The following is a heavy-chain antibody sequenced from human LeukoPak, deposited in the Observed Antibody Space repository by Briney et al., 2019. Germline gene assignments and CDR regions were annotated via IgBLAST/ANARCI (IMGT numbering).Heavy chain of an antibody. Sequence: GASVKVSCKASGGTFSSYAISWVRQAPGQGLEWMGRIIPILGIANYAQKFQGRVTITADKSTSTAYMELSSLRSEDTAVYYCARDRTSSSSWDHWGQGTLVTVSS. D-gene: IGHD6-13*01. CDR3: ARDRTSSSSWDH. CDR2: IIPILGIA. J-gene: IGHJ1*01. V-gene: IGHV1-69*04. CDR1: GGTFSSYA.